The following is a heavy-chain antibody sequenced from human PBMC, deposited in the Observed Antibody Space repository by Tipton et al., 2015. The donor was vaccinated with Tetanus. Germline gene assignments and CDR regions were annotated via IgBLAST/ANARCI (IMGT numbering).Heavy chain of an antibody. J-gene: IGHJ2*01. Sequence: QLVQSGAEVKKPGESLKISCQASGHNSRSYWISWVRQMPGKGLEWMGIIFPGASGVRYSPTFEGQVTISADRSTTTAYLQWSSLQTSDTAMYFCARRRSAILSGSYHWYFDIWGRGTLVTVSS. CDR2: IFPGASGV. CDR3: ARRRSAILSGSYHWYFDI. V-gene: IGHV5-51*01. CDR1: GHNSRSYW. D-gene: IGHD3-9*01.